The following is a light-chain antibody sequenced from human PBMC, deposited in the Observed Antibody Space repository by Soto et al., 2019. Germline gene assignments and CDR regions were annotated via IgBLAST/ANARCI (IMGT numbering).Light chain of an antibody. Sequence: QSALTQPASVSGSPGQSITISCTGTSSDVGGYNYVSWFQQLPGKAPKLIIYEVSNRPSGVSNRFSGSKSGNTASLTISGLQAEDEAHYYCSSYAGSSTWVFGGGTKLTVL. J-gene: IGLJ3*02. CDR2: EVS. CDR3: SSYAGSSTWV. V-gene: IGLV2-14*01. CDR1: SSDVGGYNY.